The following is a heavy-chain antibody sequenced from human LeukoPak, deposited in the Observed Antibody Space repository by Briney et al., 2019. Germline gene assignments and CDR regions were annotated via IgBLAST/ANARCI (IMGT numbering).Heavy chain of an antibody. CDR1: GYTFTGYY. CDR2: INPNSGGT. D-gene: IGHD2-15*01. V-gene: IGHV1-2*02. J-gene: IGHJ4*02. Sequence: ASVKVSCKASGYTFTGYYMHWVRQAPGQGLEWMGWINPNSGGTNYAQKFQGRVTMTRDTSISTAYMELSRLRSDDTAVYYCARARVCSGGSCHAGSDYWGQGTLVTVSS. CDR3: ARARVCSGGSCHAGSDY.